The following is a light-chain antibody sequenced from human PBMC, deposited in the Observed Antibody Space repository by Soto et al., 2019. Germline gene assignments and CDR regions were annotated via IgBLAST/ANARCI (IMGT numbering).Light chain of an antibody. CDR1: QGISSY. J-gene: IGKJ5*01. V-gene: IGKV1-39*01. Sequence: DIQMTQSPSSLSASVGDRVTITCRASQGISSYLSWYQQKPGKAPKFLIYAASSLQRGVPSRFSGSGSGTDFTLTISSLQPEDFATYYCLQSYSTPITFGQGTRLEIK. CDR2: AAS. CDR3: LQSYSTPIT.